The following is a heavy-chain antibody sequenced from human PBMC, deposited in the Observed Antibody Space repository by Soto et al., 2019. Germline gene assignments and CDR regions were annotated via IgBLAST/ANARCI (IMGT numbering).Heavy chain of an antibody. V-gene: IGHV3-23*01. CDR2: ISGSGGST. J-gene: IGHJ4*02. Sequence: GGSLRLSSAASGFTFSSYAMSWVRQAPGKGLEWVSAISGSGGSTYYADSVKGRFTISRHNYKNTLYLQMNSLRAEDTAVYYCAKDRMYSSSWSFIFGYWGQGTLVTVSS. CDR3: AKDRMYSSSWSFIFGY. CDR1: GFTFSSYA. D-gene: IGHD6-13*01.